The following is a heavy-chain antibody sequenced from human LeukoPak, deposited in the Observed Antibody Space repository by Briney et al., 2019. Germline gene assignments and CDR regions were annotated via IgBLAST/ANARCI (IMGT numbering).Heavy chain of an antibody. J-gene: IGHJ4*02. CDR1: GGTFSSYA. V-gene: IGHV1-69*01. CDR2: IIPIFGTA. CDR3: ARVLVAGTTSSSFDY. D-gene: IGHD4-17*01. Sequence: SVKVSCKASGGTFSSYAISWVRQAPGQGLEWMGGIIPIFGTANYAQKFQGRVTITADESTSTAYMELSSLRSEDTAVYYCARVLVAGTTSSSFDYWGQGTLVTVSS.